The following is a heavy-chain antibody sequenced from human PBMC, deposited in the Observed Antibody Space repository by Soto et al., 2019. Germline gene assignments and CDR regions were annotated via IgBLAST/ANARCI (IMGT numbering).Heavy chain of an antibody. CDR1: GYPFSDNQ. CDR3: ESKPSLDYIRWRLDP. J-gene: IGHJ5*02. V-gene: IGHV1-2*02. D-gene: IGHD4-4*01. CDR2: INPKSDDT. Sequence: AVQVSCTASGYPFSDNQIHWLRRAPGQGLEWMGRINPKSDDTNYAQKFQGRVTMTRDTSIDTAYLELTGLTSDDTATYYCESKPSLDYIRWRLDPWGQGTLVTVSS.